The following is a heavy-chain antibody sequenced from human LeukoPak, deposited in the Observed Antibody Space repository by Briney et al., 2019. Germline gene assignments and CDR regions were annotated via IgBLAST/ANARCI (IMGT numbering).Heavy chain of an antibody. D-gene: IGHD2-2*02. CDR3: ARTIGEYQLLYVNYYYYYMDV. CDR1: GYTFTSYD. Sequence: GASVKVSCKASGYTFTSYDINWVRQATGQGFEWMGWMNPNSGNTGYAQKFQGRVTMTRNTSISTAYMELSSLRSEDTAVYYCARTIGEYQLLYVNYYYYYMDVWGKGTTVTVSS. J-gene: IGHJ6*03. V-gene: IGHV1-8*01. CDR2: MNPNSGNT.